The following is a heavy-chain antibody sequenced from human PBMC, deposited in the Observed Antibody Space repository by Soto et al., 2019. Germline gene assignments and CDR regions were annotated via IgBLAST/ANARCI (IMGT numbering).Heavy chain of an antibody. CDR3: ARVGRYYDSSGYYPPTFDY. D-gene: IGHD3-22*01. V-gene: IGHV1-18*01. CDR1: GYTFTSYG. CDR2: ISAYNGNT. Sequence: ASVRVSCKASGYTFTSYGISWVRQAPGQGLEWMGWISAYNGNTNYAQKLQGRVTMTTDTSTSTAYMELRSLRSDDTAVYYCARVGRYYDSSGYYPPTFDYWGQGTLVTVSS. J-gene: IGHJ4*02.